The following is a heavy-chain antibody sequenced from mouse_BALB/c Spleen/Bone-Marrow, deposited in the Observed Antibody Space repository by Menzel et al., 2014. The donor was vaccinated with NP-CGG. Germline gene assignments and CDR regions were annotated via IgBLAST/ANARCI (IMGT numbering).Heavy chain of an antibody. Sequence: VKLMESGPGLVAPSQNLSITCTVSGFSLTSYGVHWVRQPPGKGLEWLGVIWAGGSTIYNSALMSRLSISKDNSKSQVFLKRNSLQTDDTALYYCARDRGGSSRALDYWGQGTSVTVSS. J-gene: IGHJ4*01. CDR2: IWAGGST. D-gene: IGHD1-1*02. V-gene: IGHV2-9*02. CDR1: GFSLTSYG. CDR3: ARDRGGSSRALDY.